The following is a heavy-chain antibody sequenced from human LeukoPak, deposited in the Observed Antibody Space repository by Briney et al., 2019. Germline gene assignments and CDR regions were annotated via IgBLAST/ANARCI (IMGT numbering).Heavy chain of an antibody. Sequence: ASVKVSCKASGYTFTTYYIHWVRQAPGQGLEWMGVINPSGDSTSYAQKFQGRVVMTRDTSTSTVYMELSSLRSEDTAVYYCARVKQQLVQDAFDIWGQGTMVTVSS. V-gene: IGHV1-46*01. CDR2: INPSGDST. CDR1: GYTFTTYY. CDR3: ARVKQQLVQDAFDI. D-gene: IGHD6-13*01. J-gene: IGHJ3*02.